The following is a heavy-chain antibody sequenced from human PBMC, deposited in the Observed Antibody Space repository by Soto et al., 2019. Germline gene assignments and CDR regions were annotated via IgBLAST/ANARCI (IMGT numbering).Heavy chain of an antibody. Sequence: SETLSLTCTVSGGSITSSSYYWGWIRQPPGKGLEWIGSIYYSGNTYYTPSLKSRVTISVDTSKNQFSLKLSSVTAADTAVYYCAIYDSSGSRGFQHWGQGTLVTVSS. V-gene: IGHV4-39*07. CDR2: IYYSGNT. CDR3: AIYDSSGSRGFQH. J-gene: IGHJ1*01. D-gene: IGHD3-22*01. CDR1: GGSITSSSYY.